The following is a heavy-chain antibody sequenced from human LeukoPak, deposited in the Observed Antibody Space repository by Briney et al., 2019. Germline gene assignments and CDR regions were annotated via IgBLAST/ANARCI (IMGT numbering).Heavy chain of an antibody. J-gene: IGHJ4*02. CDR1: GFTFSNYA. CDR2: ISGSGGNT. D-gene: IGHD6-19*01. Sequence: GGSLRLSCAASGFTFSNYAVSWVRQAPGKGLEWVSAISGSGGNTYYADSVKGRFTISRDNSKNTLYLQMSSLRAEDTAVYYCATGIAVAGTDVDCWGQGTLVTVSS. CDR3: ATGIAVAGTDVDC. V-gene: IGHV3-23*01.